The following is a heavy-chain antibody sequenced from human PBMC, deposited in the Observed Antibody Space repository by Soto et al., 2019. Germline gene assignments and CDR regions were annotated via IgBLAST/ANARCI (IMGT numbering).Heavy chain of an antibody. Sequence: QVQLVQSGAEVKKPGSSVKVSCKASGGTISTSAINWVRQAPGQGLEWMAGIIPIFGTPNYAQKFQGRVTITADESTNTAYMELNTLRSEDTAIYYCNLNCHITRCHDLDIWGQGTMVTVSS. J-gene: IGHJ3*02. CDR1: GGTISTSA. D-gene: IGHD2-2*01. CDR3: NLNCHITRCHDLDI. CDR2: IIPIFGTP. V-gene: IGHV1-69*12.